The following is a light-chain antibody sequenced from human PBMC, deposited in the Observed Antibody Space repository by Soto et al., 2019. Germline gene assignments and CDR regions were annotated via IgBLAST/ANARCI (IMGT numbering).Light chain of an antibody. J-gene: IGLJ1*01. CDR2: DVS. V-gene: IGLV2-14*01. CDR3: SSYTSSSPYV. CDR1: SSDVGGYNY. Sequence: QSALTQPASVSGSPGQSITISCTGTSSDVGGYNYVSWYQQHPGKAPKLMIYDVSNRPSGVSNRFSGSKSGNTASLTISGLQAEDEADYYCSSYTSSSPYVFGTGTSSPS.